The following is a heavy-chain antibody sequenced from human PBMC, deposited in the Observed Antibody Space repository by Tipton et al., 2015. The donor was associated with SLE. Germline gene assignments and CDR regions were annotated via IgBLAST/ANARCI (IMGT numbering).Heavy chain of an antibody. V-gene: IGHV4-39*07. Sequence: TLSLTCTVSGASVSSSAYYWGWIRQPPGKGLEWVGEVNHRGSTHYNPSLKSRVTISVDTSKNQFSLKLSSVTAADTAMYYCARGEGWINVLPYYFDSWGQGTLVTVSS. J-gene: IGHJ4*02. D-gene: IGHD3-10*01. CDR3: ARGEGWINVLPYYFDS. CDR1: GASVSSSAYY. CDR2: VNHRGST.